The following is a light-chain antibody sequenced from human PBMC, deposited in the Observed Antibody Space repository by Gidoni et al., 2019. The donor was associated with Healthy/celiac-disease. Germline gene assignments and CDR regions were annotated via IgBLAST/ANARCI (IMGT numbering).Light chain of an antibody. CDR3: QQYNNWPPFT. Sequence: EIVMTQSPATLSVSPGERASLSCRASQSVSSNLAWYQQKPGQAPRLLIYGASTRATAIPARFSGSGSGTEFTLTISSLQSEDFAVYYCQQYNNWPPFTFGQXTRLEIK. CDR2: GAS. J-gene: IGKJ5*01. CDR1: QSVSSN. V-gene: IGKV3-15*01.